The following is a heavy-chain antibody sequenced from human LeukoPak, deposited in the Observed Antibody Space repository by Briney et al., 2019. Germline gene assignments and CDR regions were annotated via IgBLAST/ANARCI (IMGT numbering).Heavy chain of an antibody. CDR2: IIPILGIA. CDR3: ARGYSGSYYYGMDV. CDR1: GGTFSSYA. D-gene: IGHD5-12*01. V-gene: IGHV1-69*04. Sequence: GASVKVSCKASGGTFSSYAISWVRQAPGQGLEWMGRIIPILGIANYAPKFQGRVTITADKSTSTAYMELSSLRSEDTAVYYCARGYSGSYYYGMDVWGQGTTVTVSS. J-gene: IGHJ6*02.